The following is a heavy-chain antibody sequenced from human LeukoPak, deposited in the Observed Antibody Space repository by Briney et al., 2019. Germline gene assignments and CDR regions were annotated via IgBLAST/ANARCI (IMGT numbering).Heavy chain of an antibody. V-gene: IGHV3-23*01. J-gene: IGHJ4*02. CDR2: ITGDGGGT. CDR1: GFTFRNYV. Sequence: GGSLRLSCAASGFTFRNYVMSWVRQTPEKGLEWVSAITGDGGGTNHADSVKGRFFISRDNSKNTLYMQMNSLRAEDTAVYYCARESSAYFDYWGQGTLVTVSS. D-gene: IGHD2-15*01. CDR3: ARESSAYFDY.